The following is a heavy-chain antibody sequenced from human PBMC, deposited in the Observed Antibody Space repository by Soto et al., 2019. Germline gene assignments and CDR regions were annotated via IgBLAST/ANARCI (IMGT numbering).Heavy chain of an antibody. CDR2: ISSSSSYI. D-gene: IGHD3-10*01. J-gene: IGHJ6*02. CDR1: GFTFSSYS. CDR3: ARLFGGMVRGGYYCYGMDV. V-gene: IGHV3-21*01. Sequence: GGSLRLSCAASGFTFSSYSMNWVRQAPGKGLEWVSSISSSSSYIYYADSVKGRFTISRDNAKNSLYLQMNSLRAEDTAVYYCARLFGGMVRGGYYCYGMDVWGQGTTVTVSS.